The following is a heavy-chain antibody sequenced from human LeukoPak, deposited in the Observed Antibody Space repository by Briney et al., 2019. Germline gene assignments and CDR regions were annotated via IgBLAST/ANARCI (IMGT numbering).Heavy chain of an antibody. CDR1: GFTFSSYS. V-gene: IGHV3-48*01. D-gene: IGHD3-10*01. Sequence: GGSLRLSCAASGFTFSSYSMNWVRQAPGKGLEWVSYISSSSSTIYYADSVKGRFTISRDSAKNSLYLQMNSLRAEDTAVYYCAREREYYYGSGRYYYYMDVWGKGTTVTVSS. CDR2: ISSSSSTI. CDR3: AREREYYYGSGRYYYYMDV. J-gene: IGHJ6*03.